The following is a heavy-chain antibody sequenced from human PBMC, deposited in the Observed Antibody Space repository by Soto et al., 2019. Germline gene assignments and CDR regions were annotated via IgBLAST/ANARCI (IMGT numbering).Heavy chain of an antibody. CDR3: ASDPYYYASGF. CDR2: ISGGGTTT. J-gene: IGHJ4*02. D-gene: IGHD3-10*01. CDR1: GFRFSDQY. V-gene: IGHV3-11*01. Sequence: GGSLRLSCAASGFRFSDQYMTWIRQAPGKGLEWVSKISGGGTTTYYADSVKGRFTVSRDNAKNSLYLQMNSLRAEDTAVYYCASDPYYYASGFWGQGTLVTVS.